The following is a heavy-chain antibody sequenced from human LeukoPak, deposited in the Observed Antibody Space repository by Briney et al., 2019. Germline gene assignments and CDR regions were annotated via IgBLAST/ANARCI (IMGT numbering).Heavy chain of an antibody. Sequence: PSETLSLTCGVSGGSITNTNYWTWVRQPPGKGLEWIGYIYDNGRTSYNPSLKSRVTVSVDTSKNQISLRLSPVTAADTAVYYCARSRGSDGSGNYWGQGTLVTVSS. CDR1: GGSITNTNY. CDR2: IYDNGRT. J-gene: IGHJ4*02. V-gene: IGHV4-4*02. CDR3: ARSRGSDGSGNY. D-gene: IGHD3-10*01.